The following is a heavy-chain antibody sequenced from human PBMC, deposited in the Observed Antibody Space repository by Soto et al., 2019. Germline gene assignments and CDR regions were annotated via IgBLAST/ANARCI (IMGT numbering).Heavy chain of an antibody. CDR3: AREVPPLLPRWLQFPHGPLRNWFDP. Sequence: SETLSLTCTVSGGSISSGGYYWSWIRQHPGKGLEWIGYIYYSGSTYYNPSLKSRVTISVDTSKNQFSLKLSSVTAADTAVYYCAREVPPLLPRWLQFPHGPLRNWFDPWGQGTLVTVSS. V-gene: IGHV4-31*03. CDR1: GGSISSGGYY. CDR2: IYYSGST. D-gene: IGHD5-12*01. J-gene: IGHJ5*02.